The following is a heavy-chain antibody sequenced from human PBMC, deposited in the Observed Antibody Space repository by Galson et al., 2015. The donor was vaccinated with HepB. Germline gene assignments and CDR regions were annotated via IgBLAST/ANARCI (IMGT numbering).Heavy chain of an antibody. D-gene: IGHD2-2*01. CDR1: GYTFTGYY. J-gene: IGHJ3*02. V-gene: IGHV1-2*04. Sequence: SVKVSCKASGYTFTGYYMHWVRQAPGQGLEWMGWINPNSGGTNYAQKFQGWVTMTRDTSISTAYMELSRLRSDDTAVYYCARSLYCSSTSCYRGGAFDIWVQGTMVTVSS. CDR3: ARSLYCSSTSCYRGGAFDI. CDR2: INPNSGGT.